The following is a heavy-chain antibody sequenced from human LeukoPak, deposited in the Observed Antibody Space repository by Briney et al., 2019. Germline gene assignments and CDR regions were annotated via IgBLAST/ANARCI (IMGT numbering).Heavy chain of an antibody. Sequence: GGSLRLSCAASGFTFSSYWMHWVRQAPGEGLVWVSRINSDGSSTSYADSVKGRFTISRDNAKNTLYLQMNSLRAEDTAVYYCAREGTYYDILTGYYMESAFDIWGQGTMVTVSS. V-gene: IGHV3-74*01. D-gene: IGHD3-9*01. CDR2: INSDGSST. J-gene: IGHJ3*02. CDR1: GFTFSSYW. CDR3: AREGTYYDILTGYYMESAFDI.